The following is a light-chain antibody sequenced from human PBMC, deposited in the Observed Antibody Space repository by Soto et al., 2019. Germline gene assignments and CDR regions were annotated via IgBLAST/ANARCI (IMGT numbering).Light chain of an antibody. J-gene: IGKJ5*01. CDR1: QSVLHSSNNENS. CDR2: RAS. V-gene: IGKV4-1*01. Sequence: DVVLTQSPDSLDVYLGERATITCKSSQSVLHSSNNENSVAWYQQKAGQRPKLLIYRASIRESGVPDRFSGSGSGTDFTLTISSLQAEDVAVYYCQQYYTGIAFGQGTRLEIK. CDR3: QQYYTGIA.